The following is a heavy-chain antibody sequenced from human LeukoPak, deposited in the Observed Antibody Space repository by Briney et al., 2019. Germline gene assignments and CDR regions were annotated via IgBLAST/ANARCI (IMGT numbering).Heavy chain of an antibody. CDR2: ISSSSSYI. CDR1: GFTFSSYS. CDR3: ARLVCSSTSCYGY. V-gene: IGHV3-21*01. J-gene: IGHJ4*02. Sequence: TGGSLRLSCAASGFTFSSYSMNWVRQAPGKGLEWVSSISSSSSYIYYADSVKGRFTISRDNAKNSLYLQMNSLRAEDTVVYYCARLVCSSTSCYGYWGQGTLVTVSS. D-gene: IGHD2-2*01.